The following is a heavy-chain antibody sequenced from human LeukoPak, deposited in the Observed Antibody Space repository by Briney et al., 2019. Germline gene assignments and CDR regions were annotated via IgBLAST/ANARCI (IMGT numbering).Heavy chain of an antibody. D-gene: IGHD3-22*01. V-gene: IGHV4-61*02. CDR2: IYTSGST. J-gene: IGHJ5*02. CDR3: ARDISGYYFGWFDP. Sequence: SETLSLTCTVSGGSISSGSYYWSWIRQPAGKGLEWIGRIYTSGSTNYNPSLKSRVTISEDTSKNQFSLKLSSVTAADTAVYYCARDISGYYFGWFDPWGQGTLVTVSS. CDR1: GGSISSGSYY.